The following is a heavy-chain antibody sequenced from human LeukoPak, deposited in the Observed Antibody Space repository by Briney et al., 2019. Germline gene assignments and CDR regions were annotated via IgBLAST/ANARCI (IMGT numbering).Heavy chain of an antibody. Sequence: ASVKVSCKASGYTFTSYYMHWVRQAPGQGLEWMGIINPSGGSTSYAQKFQGRVTMTTDTSTSSAYMELRSLRSDDTAVYYCARDFDDSSQGYYFDFWGQGTLVTVSS. CDR3: ARDFDDSSQGYYFDF. V-gene: IGHV1-46*01. CDR2: INPSGGST. CDR1: GYTFTSYY. D-gene: IGHD3-22*01. J-gene: IGHJ4*02.